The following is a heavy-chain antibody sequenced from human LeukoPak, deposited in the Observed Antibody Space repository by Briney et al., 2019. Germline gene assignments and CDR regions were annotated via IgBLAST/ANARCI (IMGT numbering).Heavy chain of an antibody. CDR1: SGSFSGYY. CDR3: ARGRGSSSSMDV. J-gene: IGHJ6*03. D-gene: IGHD6-13*01. V-gene: IGHV4-34*01. CDR2: INHSGST. Sequence: SETLSLTCAVYSGSFSGYYWSWIRQPPGKGLEWIGEINHSGSTNYNPSLKSRVTISVDTSKNQFSLKLSSVTAADTAVYYCARGRGSSSSMDVWGKGTTVTVSS.